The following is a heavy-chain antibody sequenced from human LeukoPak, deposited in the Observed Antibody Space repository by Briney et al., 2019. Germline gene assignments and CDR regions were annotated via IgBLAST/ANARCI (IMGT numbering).Heavy chain of an antibody. CDR1: GGSISSGSYY. Sequence: SETLSLTCTVSGGSISSGSYYWSWIRQPAGKGLEWIGRIYTSGSTNYNPSLKSRVTMSVDTSKNQFSLKLSSVTAADTAVYYCARVSGLWSADYYYYMDVWGKGTTVTVSS. V-gene: IGHV4-61*02. J-gene: IGHJ6*03. CDR3: ARVSGLWSADYYYYMDV. D-gene: IGHD5-18*01. CDR2: IYTSGST.